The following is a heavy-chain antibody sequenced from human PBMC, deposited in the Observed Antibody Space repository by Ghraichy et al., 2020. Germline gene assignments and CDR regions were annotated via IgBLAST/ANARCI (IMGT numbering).Heavy chain of an antibody. CDR2: ISEAGTNI. V-gene: IGHV3-30*04. CDR3: ARVVSAGQNTAAY. CDR1: GFTFSTYV. J-gene: IGHJ4*02. Sequence: GGSLRLSCAASGFTFSTYVMHWVRQAPGKGLEWLAVISEAGTNIFYADSVKGRFTISRDNSKNTHYLQMNSLRGEDTAVYYCARVVSAGQNTAAYWGQGTLVTVSS. D-gene: IGHD5-18*01.